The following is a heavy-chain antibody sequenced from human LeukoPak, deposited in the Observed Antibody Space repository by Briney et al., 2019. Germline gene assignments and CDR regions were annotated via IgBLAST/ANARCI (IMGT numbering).Heavy chain of an antibody. V-gene: IGHV1-18*01. CDR3: ASFLTFYCSDYKCYDY. Sequence: ASVKVSCKTSGYSFTSYGMSWLRQAPGQGLEWMGWISAQNGNTNYAQNFQGRVTMTTDTSTSTVYMELRSLRYDDTAVYFCASFLTFYCSDYKCYDYWGQGTLVTVSS. D-gene: IGHD2-15*01. CDR1: GYSFTSYG. J-gene: IGHJ4*02. CDR2: ISAQNGNT.